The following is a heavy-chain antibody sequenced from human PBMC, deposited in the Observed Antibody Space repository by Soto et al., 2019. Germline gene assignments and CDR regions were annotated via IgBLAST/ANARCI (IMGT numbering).Heavy chain of an antibody. CDR2: IKSKTDGGTT. CDR1: GFTFSNAW. D-gene: IGHD2-15*01. Sequence: GGSLRLSCAASGFTFSNAWMSWVRQAPGKGLEWVGRIKSKTDGGTTDYAAPVKGRFTISRDDSKNTLYLQMNSLKTEDTAVYYCARRLYCSGGSCYSYYYYGMDVWGQGTTVTVSS. CDR3: ARRLYCSGGSCYSYYYYGMDV. J-gene: IGHJ6*02. V-gene: IGHV3-15*01.